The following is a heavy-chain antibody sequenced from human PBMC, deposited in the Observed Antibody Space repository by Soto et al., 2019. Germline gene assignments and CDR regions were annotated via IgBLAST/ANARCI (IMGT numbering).Heavy chain of an antibody. CDR1: GFTFSGYA. CDR3: AKDMCSGGSCYGGFDY. D-gene: IGHD2-15*01. CDR2: ISGGGTST. V-gene: IGHV3-23*01. J-gene: IGHJ4*02. Sequence: EVQLLESGGGLVQPGGSLRLSCAASGFTFSGYAMSWVRQAPGKGLEWVSAISGGGTSTNYADSVKCRFTSSRDNSKNTLYLQMNGMRGEDTAVDYGAKDMCSGGSCYGGFDYWGQGTQVTVSS.